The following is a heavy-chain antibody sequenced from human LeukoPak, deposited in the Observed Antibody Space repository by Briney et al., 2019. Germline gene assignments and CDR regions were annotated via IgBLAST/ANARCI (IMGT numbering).Heavy chain of an antibody. CDR3: ARGYCSGGSCYPFDY. V-gene: IGHV1-69*05. Sequence: SVKVSCKASGGTFSSYAIRWVRQAPGQGLEWMGGIIPIFGTANYAQKFQGRVTITTDESTSTAYMELSSPRSEDTAVYYCARGYCSGGSCYPFDYWGQGTLVTVSS. CDR2: IIPIFGTA. D-gene: IGHD2-15*01. CDR1: GGTFSSYA. J-gene: IGHJ4*02.